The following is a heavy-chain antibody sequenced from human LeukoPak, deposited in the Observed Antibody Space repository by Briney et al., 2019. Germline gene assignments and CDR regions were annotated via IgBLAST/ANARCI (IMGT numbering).Heavy chain of an antibody. Sequence: GGSLRLSCAASGFTVSSNYMSWVRQAPGKGLEWVSVIYSGGSTYYADSVKGRFTVSRDNSKNTFYLQMNTLRPDDTAVYYCARDNDRDPDGYCDYWGQGTLVTVSS. D-gene: IGHD1-1*01. CDR3: ARDNDRDPDGYCDY. J-gene: IGHJ4*02. V-gene: IGHV3-53*05. CDR2: IYSGGST. CDR1: GFTVSSNY.